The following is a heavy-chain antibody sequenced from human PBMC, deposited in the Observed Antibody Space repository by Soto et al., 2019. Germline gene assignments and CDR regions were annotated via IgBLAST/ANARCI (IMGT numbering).Heavy chain of an antibody. D-gene: IGHD1-26*01. Sequence: QGQLVQSGAEVKKPGSSVKVSCKTSGGTFSTYSIVWVRQAPGEGLEWIGGIIPIFGTANYAQKFQDRVTMTADKSTNKGLMELSSLKAEDTAMYYCASSSGNNYGVGTNYYFDYWGQGTLVTVSS. CDR2: IIPIFGTA. J-gene: IGHJ4*02. V-gene: IGHV1-69*06. CDR1: GGTFSTYS. CDR3: ASSSGNNYGVGTNYYFDY.